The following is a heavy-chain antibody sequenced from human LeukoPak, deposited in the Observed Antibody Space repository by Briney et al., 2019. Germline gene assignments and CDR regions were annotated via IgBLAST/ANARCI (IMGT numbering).Heavy chain of an antibody. Sequence: SVKVSCKASGGTFSSYAISWVRQAPGQGLEWMGGIIPIFGTANYAQKFQGRVTITTDESTSTAYMELSSLRSEDTAVYYCARCPKAATFEPRFDPWGQGTLVTVPS. CDR1: GGTFSSYA. D-gene: IGHD3-16*01. V-gene: IGHV1-69*05. CDR2: IIPIFGTA. J-gene: IGHJ5*02. CDR3: ARCPKAATFEPRFDP.